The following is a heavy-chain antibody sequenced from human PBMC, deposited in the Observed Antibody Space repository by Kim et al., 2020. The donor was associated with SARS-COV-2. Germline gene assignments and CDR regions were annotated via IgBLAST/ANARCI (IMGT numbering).Heavy chain of an antibody. J-gene: IGHJ4*02. CDR2: ST. Sequence: STQYAGAVKGRYNIPRDDSKKTVYLQRNRLRAEDTAVYFCAREPSTSFDYWGQGTLVTVSS. CDR3: AREPSTSFDY. V-gene: IGHV3-66*01.